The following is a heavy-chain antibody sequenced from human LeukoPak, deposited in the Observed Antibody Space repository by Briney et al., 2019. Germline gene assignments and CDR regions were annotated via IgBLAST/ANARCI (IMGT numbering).Heavy chain of an antibody. CDR2: INPSGGST. CDR3: ARGPDIVVVPAAGSSGSLPRGYYYYYMDV. Sequence: ASVKVSCKASGYTFTSYYMHWVRQAPGQGLEWMGIINPSGGSTSYAQKFQGRVTMTRDMSTSTVYMELSSLRSEDTAVYYCARGPDIVVVPAAGSSGSLPRGYYYYYMDVWSKGTTVTVSS. V-gene: IGHV1-46*01. J-gene: IGHJ6*03. D-gene: IGHD2-2*01. CDR1: GYTFTSYY.